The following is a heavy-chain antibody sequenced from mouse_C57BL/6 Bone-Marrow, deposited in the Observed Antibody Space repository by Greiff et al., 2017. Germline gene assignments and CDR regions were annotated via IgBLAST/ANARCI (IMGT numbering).Heavy chain of an antibody. CDR1: GYTFTSYW. D-gene: IGHD1-1*01. V-gene: IGHV1-69*01. Sequence: VKLMESGAELVMPGASVKLSCKASGYTFTSYWMHWVKQRPGQGLEWIGEIDPSDSYTNYNQKFKGKSTLTVDKSSSTAYMQLSSLTSEDSAVYYCARMTTVVATFDYWGQGTTLTVSS. J-gene: IGHJ2*01. CDR3: ARMTTVVATFDY. CDR2: IDPSDSYT.